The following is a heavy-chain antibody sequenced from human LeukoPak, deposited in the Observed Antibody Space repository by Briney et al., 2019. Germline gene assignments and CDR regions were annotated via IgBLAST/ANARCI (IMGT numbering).Heavy chain of an antibody. J-gene: IGHJ4*02. V-gene: IGHV3-23*01. Sequence: GGSLRLSCAASGFTFSSYAMSWVRQAPGKGLEWVSTISGSGGSTYYADSVKGRFTISRDNSKNTLYLQMNSLRAEDTAVYYCAKDPKYVWGSYTGYYFDYWGQGTLVTVSS. CDR3: AKDPKYVWGSYTGYYFDY. CDR1: GFTFSSYA. D-gene: IGHD3-16*01. CDR2: ISGSGGST.